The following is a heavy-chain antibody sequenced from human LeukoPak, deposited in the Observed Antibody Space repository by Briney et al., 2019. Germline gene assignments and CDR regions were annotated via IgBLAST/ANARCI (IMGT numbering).Heavy chain of an antibody. J-gene: IGHJ1*01. V-gene: IGHV3-9*01. CDR3: AKGHYYGSGSYEHFQH. Sequence: PGGSLRLSCAASGFTFDDYAMHWVRQAPGKGLEWVSGISWNSGSIGYADSVKGRFTISRDNAKNSLYLQMNSLRAENTALYYCAKGHYYGSGSYEHFQHWGQGTLVTVSS. CDR2: ISWNSGSI. CDR1: GFTFDDYA. D-gene: IGHD3-10*01.